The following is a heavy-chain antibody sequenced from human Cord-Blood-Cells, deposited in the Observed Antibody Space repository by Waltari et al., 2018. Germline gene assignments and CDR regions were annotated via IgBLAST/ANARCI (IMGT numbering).Heavy chain of an antibody. V-gene: IGHV1-2*02. J-gene: IGHJ5*02. CDR2: INPNSGGT. D-gene: IGHD6-6*01. CDR3: ARAVRGIAARTGRWFDP. CDR1: GYTFTGYY. Sequence: QVQLVQSGAEVKKPGASVKVSCKASGYTFTGYYMHWVRQAPGQGRKWMGWINPNSGGTNYAQKVQGRVTMTRDTSISTAYMELSRLSSDDTAVYYCARAVRGIAARTGRWFDPWGQGTLVTVSS.